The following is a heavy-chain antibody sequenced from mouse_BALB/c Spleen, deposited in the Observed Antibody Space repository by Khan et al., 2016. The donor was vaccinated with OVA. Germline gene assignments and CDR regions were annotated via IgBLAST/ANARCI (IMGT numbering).Heavy chain of an antibody. CDR1: GFSLTDYG. CDR3: AKAFYAHYYAMDY. J-gene: IGHJ4*01. CDR2: IWGGGST. D-gene: IGHD2-10*01. V-gene: IGHV2-6-5*01. Sequence: QVQLKESGPGLVAPSQSLSITCTVSGFSLTDYGVSWIRQPPGKGLEWLGVIWGGGSTYYNSALKSRLSISQDNSKSQVFLKMSSLQTDDTAMFYCAKAFYAHYYAMDYWGQGTSVTVSS.